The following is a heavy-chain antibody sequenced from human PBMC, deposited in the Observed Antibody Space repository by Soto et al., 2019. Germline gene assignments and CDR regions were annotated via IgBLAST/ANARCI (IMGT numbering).Heavy chain of an antibody. V-gene: IGHV1-69*13. Sequence: ASVKVSCKASGGTFSSYAISWVRQAPGQGLEWMGGIIPIFGTANYAQKFQGRVTITADESTSTAYMELSSLRSEDTAVYYCARSPTVAYDAFDIWGQGTMVTVSS. D-gene: IGHD4-17*01. CDR3: ARSPTVAYDAFDI. J-gene: IGHJ3*02. CDR1: GGTFSSYA. CDR2: IIPIFGTA.